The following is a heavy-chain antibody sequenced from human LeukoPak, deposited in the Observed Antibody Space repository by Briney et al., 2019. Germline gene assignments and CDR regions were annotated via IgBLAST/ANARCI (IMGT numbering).Heavy chain of an antibody. Sequence: SETLSLTCAVYGASFSGSYWSWVRQPPGKGLEWVGEITHDGRINYDPSLKSRVTISVDTSMNQFSLKLTSVTAADTAVYYCATIYGDYSDFDSWGQGTLVTVSS. CDR3: ATIYGDYSDFDS. CDR2: ITHDGRI. CDR1: GASFSGSY. D-gene: IGHD4-17*01. V-gene: IGHV4-34*01. J-gene: IGHJ4*02.